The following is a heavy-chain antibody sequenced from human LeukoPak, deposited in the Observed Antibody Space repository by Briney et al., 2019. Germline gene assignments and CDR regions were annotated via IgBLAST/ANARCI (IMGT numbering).Heavy chain of an antibody. CDR3: ARAAMVRGGNWFDP. V-gene: IGHV1-2*02. CDR1: GYTFTGYY. Sequence: GASVKVSCKASGYTFTGYYMHWVRQAPGQGLEWMGWINPNSGGTNYAQKFQGRVTMTRDTSISTAYMELSRLRSDDTAVYYCARAAMVRGGNWFDPWGQGTLVTVSS. D-gene: IGHD3-10*01. CDR2: INPNSGGT. J-gene: IGHJ5*02.